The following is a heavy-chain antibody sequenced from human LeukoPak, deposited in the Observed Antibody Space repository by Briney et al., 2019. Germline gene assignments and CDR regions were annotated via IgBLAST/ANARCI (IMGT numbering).Heavy chain of an antibody. D-gene: IGHD1-26*01. J-gene: IGHJ4*02. CDR3: AKVSWGELLSDDFDY. CDR2: ISGSGRDT. V-gene: IGHV3-23*01. CDR1: GFTFSGYA. Sequence: QTGGSLRLSCAASGFTFSGYAVSWVRQAPGKGLEWVSSISGSGRDTYYADTVKGRFTISRDNSKNTLFLQMNSLRAEDTAVYYCAKVSWGELLSDDFDYWGQGTLVTVSS.